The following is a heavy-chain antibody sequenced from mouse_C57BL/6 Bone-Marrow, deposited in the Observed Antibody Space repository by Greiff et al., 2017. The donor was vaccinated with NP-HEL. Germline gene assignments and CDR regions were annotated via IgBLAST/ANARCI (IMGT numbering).Heavy chain of an antibody. CDR2: IRTKANGYTT. D-gene: IGHD4-1*01. Sequence: EVKVVESGGGLVQPGGSLSLSCAASGFTFTDYYMSWVRQPPGKALEWLGFIRTKANGYTTEYSASVKGRFTISRDNSQSILYLQMNALRAEDSATYYCARYRWLGDYFDDWGQGTTLTVSS. CDR1: GFTFTDYY. CDR3: ARYRWLGDYFDD. J-gene: IGHJ2*01. V-gene: IGHV7-3*01.